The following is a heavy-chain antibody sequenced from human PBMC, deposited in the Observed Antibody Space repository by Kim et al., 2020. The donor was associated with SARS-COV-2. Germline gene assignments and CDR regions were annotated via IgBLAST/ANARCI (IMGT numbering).Heavy chain of an antibody. CDR1: GFTFSSYS. CDR3: ARDPYSSSWYPPGAYYYYGMDV. D-gene: IGHD6-13*01. CDR2: ISSSSSTI. V-gene: IGHV3-48*02. Sequence: GGSLRLSCAASGFTFSSYSMNWVRQAPGKGLEWVSYISSSSSTIYYADSVKGRFTISRDNAKNSLYLQMNSLRDEDTAVYYCARDPYSSSWYPPGAYYYYGMDVWGQGTTVTVSS. J-gene: IGHJ6*02.